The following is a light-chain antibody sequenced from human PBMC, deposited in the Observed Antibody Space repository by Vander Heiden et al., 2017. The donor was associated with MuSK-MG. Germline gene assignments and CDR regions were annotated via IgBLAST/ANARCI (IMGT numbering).Light chain of an antibody. CDR2: AAS. CDR1: QYISTY. CDR3: QQSDTASWT. Sequence: IQMTQSPSSLSASVGDRVTITCRARQYISTYLNWYQQKPGKAPKLLIFAASSLQSGVPSRFSRSGSETDFTLTIMSLQPEDFATYYCQQSDTASWTFGQGTRLEIK. J-gene: IGKJ1*01. V-gene: IGKV1-39*01.